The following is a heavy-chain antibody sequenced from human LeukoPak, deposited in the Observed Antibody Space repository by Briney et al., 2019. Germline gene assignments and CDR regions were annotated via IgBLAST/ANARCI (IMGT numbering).Heavy chain of an antibody. D-gene: IGHD6-13*01. V-gene: IGHV4-59*01. CDR1: GGSISSYY. CDR3: AREGAAGVFHYYYYMDV. Sequence: SETLSLTCTVSGGSISSYYWSWIRQPPGKGLEWIGYIYYSGSTNYNPSLKSRVTISVDTSKNQFSLKLSSVTAADTAVYYCAREGAAGVFHYYYYMDVWGKGTTVTVSS. J-gene: IGHJ6*03. CDR2: IYYSGST.